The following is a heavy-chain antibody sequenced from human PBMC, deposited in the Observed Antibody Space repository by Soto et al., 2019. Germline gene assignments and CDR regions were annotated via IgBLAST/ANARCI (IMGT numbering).Heavy chain of an antibody. CDR2: MNPNSGNT. D-gene: IGHD3-3*01. Sequence: GASVKVSCKASGYTFTSYDINWVRQATGQGLEWMGWMNPNSGNTGYAQKFQGRVTMTRNTSISTAYMELSSLRSEDTAVYYCARGRPTIFGVVIYYYYYGMHVWGQGTTVTVSS. CDR1: GYTFTSYD. V-gene: IGHV1-8*01. CDR3: ARGRPTIFGVVIYYYYYGMHV. J-gene: IGHJ6*02.